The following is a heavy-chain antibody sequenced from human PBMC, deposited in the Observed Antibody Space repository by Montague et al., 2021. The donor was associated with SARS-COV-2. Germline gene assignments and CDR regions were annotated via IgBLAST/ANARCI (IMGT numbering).Heavy chain of an antibody. CDR3: ARAHSGSWAHLDN. Sequence: TLSLTCTVSGGSIGSGSYYWSWIRQPARKGLEWIGRIYTSGTTDYSFSLKSRVTISVDTSKNQFSLKLTSVTAADTAVYYCARAHSGSWAHLDNWGQGSLVTVSS. V-gene: IGHV4-61*02. CDR1: GGSIGSGSYY. J-gene: IGHJ4*02. CDR2: IYTSGTT. D-gene: IGHD5-12*01.